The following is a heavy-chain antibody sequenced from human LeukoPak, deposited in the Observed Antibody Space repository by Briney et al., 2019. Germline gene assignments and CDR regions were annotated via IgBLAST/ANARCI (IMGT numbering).Heavy chain of an antibody. V-gene: IGHV3-74*01. Sequence: PGGSLRLSCAASGFTFSRYYMHWVRQAPGKGLVWVSRINSDGRSTTYADSVRRLTTVSRDNAKNTLYLQMNSLKVEDTAMYYCTRVFVGDEYSSSGYWGQGTLVTVSS. D-gene: IGHD6-13*01. CDR3: TRVFVGDEYSSSGY. J-gene: IGHJ4*02. CDR2: INSDGRST. CDR1: GFTFSRYY.